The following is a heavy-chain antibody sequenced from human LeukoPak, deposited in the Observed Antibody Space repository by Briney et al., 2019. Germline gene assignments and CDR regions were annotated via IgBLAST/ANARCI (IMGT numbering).Heavy chain of an antibody. CDR2: IGGRGDIS. CDR1: GFTFSNYA. J-gene: IGHJ4*02. V-gene: IGHV3-23*01. CDR3: ARLLGSGYDGAVFDY. Sequence: GGSLRLSCAASGFTFSNYAMDWVRQAPGKGLEWVSAIGGRGDISYYADSVKGRFAISRDNSKNTLYLQMNSLRPDDTAVYYCARLLGSGYDGAVFDYWGQGTLVTVSS. D-gene: IGHD5-12*01.